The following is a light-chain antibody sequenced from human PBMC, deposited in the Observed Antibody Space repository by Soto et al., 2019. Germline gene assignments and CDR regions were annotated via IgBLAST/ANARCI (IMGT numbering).Light chain of an antibody. CDR1: QSLNYY. CDR3: QQRSNWPPLT. V-gene: IGKV3-11*01. J-gene: IGKJ4*01. Sequence: EIVLTQSPATLSLSPGERATLSCRASQSLNYYLAWYQQKPGQAPRLLIYDASNRAPGIPARFSGSGSGTAFTLTISRLQPEDFAIYYCQQRSNWPPLTFGGGTKVEIK. CDR2: DAS.